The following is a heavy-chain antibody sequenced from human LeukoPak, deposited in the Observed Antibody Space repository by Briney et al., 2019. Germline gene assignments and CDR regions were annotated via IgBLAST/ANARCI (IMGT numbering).Heavy chain of an antibody. CDR1: GFTFSSYA. D-gene: IGHD3-3*01. CDR3: ARDPYYDFWSGYRDYYYYYMDV. V-gene: IGHV3-30*04. Sequence: GGSLRLSCAASGFTFSSYAMHWVRQAPGKGLEWVAVISYDGSNKYYADSVKGRFTISRDNSKNTLYLQMNSLRAEDTAVYYCARDPYYDFWSGYRDYYYYYMDVWAKGPRSPSP. CDR2: ISYDGSNK. J-gene: IGHJ6*03.